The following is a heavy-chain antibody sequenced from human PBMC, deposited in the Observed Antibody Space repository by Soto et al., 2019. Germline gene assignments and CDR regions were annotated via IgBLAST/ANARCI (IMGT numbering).Heavy chain of an antibody. CDR1: GFTFSSYG. V-gene: IGHV3-30*18. CDR2: ISYDGSNK. D-gene: IGHD3-22*01. Sequence: PGGSLRLSCAASGFTFSSYGMHWVRQAPGKGLEWVAVISYDGSNKYYADSVKGRFTISRDNSENTLYLQMNSLRAEDTAVYYCAKDLGYYDSSGYCPQDWGQGTLVTVSS. J-gene: IGHJ4*02. CDR3: AKDLGYYDSSGYCPQD.